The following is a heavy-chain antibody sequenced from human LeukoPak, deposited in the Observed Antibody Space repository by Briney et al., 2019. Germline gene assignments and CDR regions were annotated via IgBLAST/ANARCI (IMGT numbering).Heavy chain of an antibody. V-gene: IGHV4-59*08. D-gene: IGHD2-2*01. J-gene: IGHJ5*02. CDR1: GGSITSYY. CDR3: ARHLGFCSSTICSTSRFDP. CDR2: IYFSGIT. Sequence: PSEILSLTCTFSGGSITSYYWSWIRQPPGKGLEWIGYIYFSGITNYNPSLKSRITISVDTSKNQFSLNLSSVTAADTAVYYCARHLGFCSSTICSTSRFDPWGQGTLVTVSS.